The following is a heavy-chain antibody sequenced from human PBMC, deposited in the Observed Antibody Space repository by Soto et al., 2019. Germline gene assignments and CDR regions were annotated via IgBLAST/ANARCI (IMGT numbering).Heavy chain of an antibody. Sequence: PSETLSLTCTVPGGSISSGGYYWSWIRQHPGKGLEWIGYIYYSGSTYYNPSLKSRVTISVDTSKNQFSLKLSSVTAADTAVYYCASVGYRYKDLDYWGQGTLVTVSS. CDR2: IYYSGST. CDR3: ASVGYRYKDLDY. J-gene: IGHJ4*02. V-gene: IGHV4-31*03. D-gene: IGHD3-16*02. CDR1: GGSISSGGYY.